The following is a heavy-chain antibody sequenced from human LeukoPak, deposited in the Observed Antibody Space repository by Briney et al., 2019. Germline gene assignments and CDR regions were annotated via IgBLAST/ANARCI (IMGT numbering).Heavy chain of an antibody. J-gene: IGHJ6*02. CDR3: ARENSGSPVYYYYGMDV. Sequence: GGSLRLSCAASGFTFSSYGMHWVRQAPGKGLEWVAVISYDGSNKYYADSVEGRFTISRDNSKNTLYLQMNSLRAEDTAVYYCARENSGSPVYYYYGMDVWGQGTTVTVSS. CDR1: GFTFSSYG. D-gene: IGHD1-26*01. V-gene: IGHV3-30*03. CDR2: ISYDGSNK.